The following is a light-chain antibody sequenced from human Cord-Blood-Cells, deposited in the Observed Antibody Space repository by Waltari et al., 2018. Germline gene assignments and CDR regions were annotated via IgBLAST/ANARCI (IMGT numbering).Light chain of an antibody. CDR1: SFHIGHNV. CDR3: ATWDDSLNGYV. J-gene: IGLJ1*01. Sequence: QSVLTQPPSVSAALRQRVTISCSGSSFHIGHNVVNWYQQLPGKAPKLLIYYDDLLPSGVSDRFSGSKSGTSASLAISGLQSEDEADYYCATWDDSLNGYVFGTGTKVTVL. CDR2: YDD. V-gene: IGLV1-36*01.